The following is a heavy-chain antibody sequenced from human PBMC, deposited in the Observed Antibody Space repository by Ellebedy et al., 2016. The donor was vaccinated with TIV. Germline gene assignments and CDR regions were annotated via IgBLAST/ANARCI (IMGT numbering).Heavy chain of an antibody. CDR1: GFTFSSYA. CDR3: ARDGEDV. J-gene: IGHJ6*02. D-gene: IGHD7-27*01. Sequence: GGSLRLSXAASGFTFSSYAMHWVRQAPGKGLEWVAVISYDGSNKYYADSVKGRFTISRDNSKNTLYLQMNSLRAEDTAVYYCARDGEDVWGQGTTVTVSS. V-gene: IGHV3-30-3*01. CDR2: ISYDGSNK.